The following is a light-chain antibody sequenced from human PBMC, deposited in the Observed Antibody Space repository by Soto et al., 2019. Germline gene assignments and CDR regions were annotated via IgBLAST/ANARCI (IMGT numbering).Light chain of an antibody. CDR3: QQRSNWPPKVT. CDR2: DAS. CDR1: QSVSSY. V-gene: IGKV3-11*01. Sequence: EIVLTQSPATLSLSPGERATVSCRASQSVSSYLAWYQQKPGQAPRLLIYDASNRATGIPAKFSGSGSGTDFTPTISSLEPEDFAVYYCQQRSNWPPKVTFGGGTKVEIK. J-gene: IGKJ4*01.